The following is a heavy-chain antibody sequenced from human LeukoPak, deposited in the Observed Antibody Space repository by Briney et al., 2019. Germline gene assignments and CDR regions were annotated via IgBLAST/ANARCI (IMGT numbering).Heavy chain of an antibody. D-gene: IGHD1-14*01. Sequence: GGSLRLSCAASGSTFSSYAMSWVRQAPGKGLEWVSAISGSGGSTYYADSVKGRFTISRDNSKNTLYLQMNSLRAEDTAVYYCAKDPLSPEYYYYYYGMDVWGQGTTVTVSS. CDR1: GSTFSSYA. CDR2: ISGSGGST. CDR3: AKDPLSPEYYYYYYGMDV. J-gene: IGHJ6*02. V-gene: IGHV3-23*01.